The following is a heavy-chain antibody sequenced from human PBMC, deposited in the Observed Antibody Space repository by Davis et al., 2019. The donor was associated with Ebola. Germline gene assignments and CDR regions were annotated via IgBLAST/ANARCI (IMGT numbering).Heavy chain of an antibody. J-gene: IGHJ6*02. CDR3: AKDMGWPYCSSTSCYGMDV. D-gene: IGHD2-2*01. CDR2: ISWNSGSI. Sequence: GESLKISCAASGFTFDDYAMHWVRQAPGTGLEWVSGISWNSGSIGYADSVKGRFTISRDNAKNSLYLQMNSLRAEDTALYSCAKDMGWPYCSSTSCYGMDVWGQGTTVTVSS. CDR1: GFTFDDYA. V-gene: IGHV3-9*01.